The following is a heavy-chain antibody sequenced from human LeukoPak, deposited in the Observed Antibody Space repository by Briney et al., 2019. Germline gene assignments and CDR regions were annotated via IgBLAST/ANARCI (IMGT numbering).Heavy chain of an antibody. CDR3: ARARTGGGSPGVVDY. Sequence: GESLRLSCAASGFTFSSYSMNWVRQAPGKGLEWVSSISSSSSYIYYADSVKGRFTISRDNAKNSLYLQMNSLRAEDTAVYYCARARTGGGSPGVVDYWGQGTLVTVSS. CDR1: GFTFSSYS. J-gene: IGHJ4*02. V-gene: IGHV3-21*01. D-gene: IGHD6-19*01. CDR2: ISSSSSYI.